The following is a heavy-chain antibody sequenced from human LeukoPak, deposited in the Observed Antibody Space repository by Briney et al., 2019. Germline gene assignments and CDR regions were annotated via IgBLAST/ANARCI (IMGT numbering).Heavy chain of an antibody. CDR3: ARRHIVGAPDAFDI. Sequence: PSQTLSLTCTVSGGSISSSNYSWGWVRQPPGKGLEWIGTIYYSGSTYYNPSLKSRVTISVDTSKNQFSLKLNSVTAADTAVYFCARRHIVGAPDAFDIWGQGTLVTVSS. D-gene: IGHD1-26*01. CDR1: GGSISSSNYS. J-gene: IGHJ3*02. CDR2: IYYSGST. V-gene: IGHV4-39*01.